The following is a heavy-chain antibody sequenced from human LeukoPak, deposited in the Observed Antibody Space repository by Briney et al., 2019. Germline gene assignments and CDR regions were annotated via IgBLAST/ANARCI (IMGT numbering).Heavy chain of an antibody. CDR2: IYYSGST. CDR3: ARDPAREYCSSTSCYFLVYGMDV. J-gene: IGHJ6*02. D-gene: IGHD2-2*01. Sequence: SETLSLTCTVSGGSISSSSYYWGWIRQPPGKGLEWIGSIYYSGSTYYNPPLKSRVTISVDTSKNQFSLKLSSVTAADTAVYYCARDPAREYCSSTSCYFLVYGMDVWGQGTTVTVSS. CDR1: GGSISSSSYY. V-gene: IGHV4-39*07.